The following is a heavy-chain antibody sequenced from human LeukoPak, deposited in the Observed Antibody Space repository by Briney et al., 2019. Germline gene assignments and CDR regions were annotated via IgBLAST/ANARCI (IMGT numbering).Heavy chain of an antibody. CDR3: ARRTDYGGNPSYYGMDV. CDR2: ITGSSSTI. D-gene: IGHD4-23*01. CDR1: GFTFSSYS. J-gene: IGHJ6*02. V-gene: IGHV3-48*04. Sequence: GGSLRLSCAASGFTFSSYSMNWVRQAPGKGLEWLSYITGSSSTIYYADSVKGRFTISRDNAKNSLYLQMNSLRAEDTAVYYCARRTDYGGNPSYYGMDVWGQGTTVTVSS.